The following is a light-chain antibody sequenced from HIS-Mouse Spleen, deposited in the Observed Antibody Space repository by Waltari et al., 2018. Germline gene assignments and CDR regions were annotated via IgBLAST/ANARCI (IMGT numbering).Light chain of an antibody. V-gene: IGLV2-14*03. CDR2: DVS. J-gene: IGLJ2*01. CDR3: SSYTSSSFNVV. CDR1: SSDVGGSNY. Sequence: QSALTQPASVSGSPGQSITISCTGTSSDVGGSNYVSWYQPHPGKAPQLMIYDVSNRPSGVSNRFSGSKSGNTASLTISGLQAEDEADYYCSSYTSSSFNVVFGGGTKLTVL.